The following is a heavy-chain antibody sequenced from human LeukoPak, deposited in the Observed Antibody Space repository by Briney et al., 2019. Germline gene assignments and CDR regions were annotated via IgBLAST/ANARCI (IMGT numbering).Heavy chain of an antibody. CDR2: IYWNNDK. CDR3: AHREVKYSCKDGHAFDV. J-gene: IGHJ3*01. D-gene: IGHD5-24*01. Sequence: ESGPTLVNPTQTLTVTCTFSGFSLSTSGEAMGWIRQPPGKALEWLALIYWNNDKRYSPSLKNRITITKDASKSQVVLTMTDMDPVDTATYYCAHREVKYSCKDGHAFDVWGQGTMVIVSS. CDR1: GFSLSTSGEA. V-gene: IGHV2-5*01.